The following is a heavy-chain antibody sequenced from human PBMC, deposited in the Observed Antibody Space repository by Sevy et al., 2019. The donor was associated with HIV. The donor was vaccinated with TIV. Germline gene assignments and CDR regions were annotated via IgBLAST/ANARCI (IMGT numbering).Heavy chain of an antibody. CDR1: EFMFSTYA. J-gene: IGHJ4*02. V-gene: IGHV3-30-3*01. CDR3: ARDAGYSTDWYPSDY. Sequence: GGSLRLSCAASEFMFSTYAMHWVRQAPGKGLEWVAVISCDGSRHYYGESVKGRFTISRDNSKNTLFLQMNSLRLEDTAFYYCARDAGYSTDWYPSDYWGQGTLVTVSS. CDR2: ISCDGSRH. D-gene: IGHD6-19*01.